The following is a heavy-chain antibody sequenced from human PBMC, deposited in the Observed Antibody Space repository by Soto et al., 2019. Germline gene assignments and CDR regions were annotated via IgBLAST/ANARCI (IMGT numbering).Heavy chain of an antibody. V-gene: IGHV4-4*02. CDR2: IYHSGST. CDR3: ARDASGYENWFDP. D-gene: IGHD5-12*01. CDR1: GGSINSSNW. Sequence: SETLSLTCAVSGGSINSSNWWSWVRQPPGKGLEWIGEIYHSGSTNYNPSLKSRVTISVDKSKNQFSLKLSSVTAADTAVYYCARDASGYENWFDPWGQGTLVTVSS. J-gene: IGHJ5*02.